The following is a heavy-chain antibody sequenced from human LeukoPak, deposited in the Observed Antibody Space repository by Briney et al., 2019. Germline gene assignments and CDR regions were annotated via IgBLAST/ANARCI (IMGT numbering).Heavy chain of an antibody. V-gene: IGHV6-1*01. J-gene: IGHJ6*03. CDR2: TYYRSKWYN. CDR3: ARVEWELQGAPADYYYYMDV. CDR1: GDSVSSNSAA. D-gene: IGHD1-26*01. Sequence: SQTLSLTCAISGDSVSSNSAAWNWIRQSPSRGLEWLGRTYYRSKWYNDYAVSVKSRITINPDTSKNQFSMQLNSVTPEDTAVYYCARVEWELQGAPADYYYYMDVWGKGTTVTISS.